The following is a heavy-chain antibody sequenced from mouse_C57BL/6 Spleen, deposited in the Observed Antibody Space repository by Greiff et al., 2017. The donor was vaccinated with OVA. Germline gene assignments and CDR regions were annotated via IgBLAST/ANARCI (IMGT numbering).Heavy chain of an antibody. D-gene: IGHD1-1*01. Sequence: EVKLMESGAELVRPGASVKLSCTASGFNIKDYYMHWVKQRPEQGLEWIGRIDPEDGDTEYAPKFQGNATMTAYTSSNTAYLQLSSLTSEDTAVYYGTTWGGSSYNYFDYWGQGTTLTVSS. J-gene: IGHJ2*01. CDR2: IDPEDGDT. CDR1: GFNIKDYY. CDR3: TTWGGSSYNYFDY. V-gene: IGHV14-1*01.